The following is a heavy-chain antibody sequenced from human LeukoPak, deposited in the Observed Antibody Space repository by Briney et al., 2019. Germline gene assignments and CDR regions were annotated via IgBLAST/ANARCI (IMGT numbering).Heavy chain of an antibody. CDR1: GYTFTGYY. D-gene: IGHD5-18*01. J-gene: IGHJ4*02. Sequence: ASVKVSCKASGYTFTGYYMHWVRQAPGQGLEWMGWINPNSGGTNYAQKFQGRVTMTRDTSISTAYMELSRLRSDDTAVYYCARDRRYSYGREPFDYWGQGTLSPSPQ. CDR3: ARDRRYSYGREPFDY. V-gene: IGHV1-2*02. CDR2: INPNSGGT.